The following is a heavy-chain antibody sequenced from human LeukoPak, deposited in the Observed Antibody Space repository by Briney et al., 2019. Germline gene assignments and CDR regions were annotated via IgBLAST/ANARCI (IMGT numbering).Heavy chain of an antibody. CDR3: AKGGYYDSSGYYSD. CDR1: GFTFSSYA. J-gene: IGHJ4*02. Sequence: PGGSLRLSCAASGFTFSSYAMSWVRHAPGKGLEWVSAISGSGGSTYYADSVKGRFTISRDNSKNTLYLQMNSLRAEDTAVYYCAKGGYYDSSGYYSDWGQGTLVTVSS. V-gene: IGHV3-23*01. CDR2: ISGSGGST. D-gene: IGHD3-22*01.